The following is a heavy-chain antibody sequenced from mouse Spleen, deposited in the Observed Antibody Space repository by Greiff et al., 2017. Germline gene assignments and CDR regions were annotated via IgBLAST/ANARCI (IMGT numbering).Heavy chain of an antibody. CDR3: ARHPYDGYSLFDY. V-gene: IGHV5-9-1*01. J-gene: IGHJ2*01. Sequence: EVMLVESGGGLVKPGGSLKLSCAASGFTFSSYAMSWVRQTPEKRLEWVATISSGGSYTYYPDSVKGRFTISRDNAKNTLYLQMSSLRSEDTAMYYCARHPYDGYSLFDYWGQGTTLTVSS. CDR2: ISSGGSYT. CDR1: GFTFSSYA. D-gene: IGHD2-3*01.